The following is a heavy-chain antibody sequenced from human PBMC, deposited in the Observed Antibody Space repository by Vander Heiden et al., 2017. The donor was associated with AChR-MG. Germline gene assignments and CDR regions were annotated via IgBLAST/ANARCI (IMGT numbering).Heavy chain of an antibody. CDR3: ARDGWPAAVGYYMDV. CDR1: GFTFSSYS. V-gene: IGHV3-21*01. Sequence: EVQLVESGGGLVKPGGSLRLSCAASGFTFSSYSMNWVRQAPGKGLEWVSSISSSSSYIYYADSVKGRFTISRDNAKNSLYLQMNSLRAEDTAVYYCARDGWPAAVGYYMDVWGKGTTVTVSS. CDR2: ISSSSSYI. D-gene: IGHD2-2*01. J-gene: IGHJ6*03.